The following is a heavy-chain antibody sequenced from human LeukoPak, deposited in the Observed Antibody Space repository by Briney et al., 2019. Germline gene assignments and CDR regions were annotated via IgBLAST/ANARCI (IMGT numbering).Heavy chain of an antibody. V-gene: IGHV3-30-3*01. J-gene: IGHJ3*02. CDR3: ARPVDYSSSWYSWGTDAFDI. D-gene: IGHD6-13*01. CDR2: ISYDGSNK. Sequence: SGGSLRLSCAASGFTFSSYAMHWVRQAPGKGLEWVAVISYDGSNKYYADSVKGRFTISRDNSKNTLYLQMNSLRAEDTAVYYCARPVDYSSSWYSWGTDAFDIWGQGTMVTVSS. CDR1: GFTFSSYA.